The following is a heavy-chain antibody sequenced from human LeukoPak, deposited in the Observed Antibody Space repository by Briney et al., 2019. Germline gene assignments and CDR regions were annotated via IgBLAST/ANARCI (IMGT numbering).Heavy chain of an antibody. CDR3: ARAPLDYYGSGSYSDY. D-gene: IGHD3-10*01. J-gene: IGHJ4*02. Sequence: GASVKVSCKASGYTFTSYGISWVRQAPGQGLEWMGWISAYNGNTNYAQKLQGRVTMTTDTSTSTAYMELRSLRSDDTAVYYCARAPLDYYGSGSYSDYWGQGTLVTVSS. CDR1: GYTFTSYG. CDR2: ISAYNGNT. V-gene: IGHV1-18*04.